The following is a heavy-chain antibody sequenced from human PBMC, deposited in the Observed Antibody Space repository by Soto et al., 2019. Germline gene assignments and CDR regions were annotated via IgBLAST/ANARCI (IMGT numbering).Heavy chain of an antibody. CDR1: VDSVTNSSYY. CDR3: VSQRTTVITKDYFEY. CDR2: VYYRGRS. Sequence: PSWTXSLTCTFSVDSVTNSSYYLCWIRQSPGKGLEWIGSVYYRGRSYSKSSVKSRVTISFDTSKNQFSLNLNSVTASDTAVYFCVSQRTTVITKDYFEYWGPGALVTV. V-gene: IGHV4-39*01. J-gene: IGHJ4*02. D-gene: IGHD4-4*01.